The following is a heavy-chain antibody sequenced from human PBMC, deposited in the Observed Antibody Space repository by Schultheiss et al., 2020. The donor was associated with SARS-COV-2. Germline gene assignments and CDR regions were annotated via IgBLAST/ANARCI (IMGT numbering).Heavy chain of an antibody. CDR1: GFTFDDYA. CDR3: ARDLTLSYYDSSGPPLVY. J-gene: IGHJ4*02. V-gene: IGHV3-9*01. D-gene: IGHD3-22*01. CDR2: ISWNSGSI. Sequence: GGSLRLSCAASGFTFDDYAMHWVRQAPGKGLEWVSGISWNSGSIGYADSVKGRFTISRDNAKNSLYLQMNSLRAEDTAVYYCARDLTLSYYDSSGPPLVYWGQGTLVTVSS.